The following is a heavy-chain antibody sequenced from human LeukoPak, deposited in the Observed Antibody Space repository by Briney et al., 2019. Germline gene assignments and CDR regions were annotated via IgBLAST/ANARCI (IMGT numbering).Heavy chain of an antibody. Sequence: PGGSLRLSCAASGFTFSSYGMHWVRQAPGKGLEWVAVIWYDGSNKYYADSVKGRFTISRDNSKNTAYLQMNSLRAEDTAVYYCAGEDQKRDTYFDYWGQGTLVTVSS. CDR1: GFTFSSYG. CDR2: IWYDGSNK. D-gene: IGHD5-24*01. J-gene: IGHJ4*02. V-gene: IGHV3-33*01. CDR3: AGEDQKRDTYFDY.